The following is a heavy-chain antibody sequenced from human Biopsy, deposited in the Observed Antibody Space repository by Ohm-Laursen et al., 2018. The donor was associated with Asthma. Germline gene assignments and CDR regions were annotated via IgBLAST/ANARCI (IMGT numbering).Heavy chain of an antibody. CDR1: GFSFSNFV. Sequence: LSLTCAASGFSFSNFVIHWVRQAPGKGLEWVGVISKDASTQDYADSVKGRFTMARDNSKNTLDLQMNSLREEDTAVYYCVRDGTDDAFDIWGQGTVVSVSS. J-gene: IGHJ3*02. CDR2: ISKDASTQ. D-gene: IGHD1-1*01. V-gene: IGHV3-30*03. CDR3: VRDGTDDAFDI.